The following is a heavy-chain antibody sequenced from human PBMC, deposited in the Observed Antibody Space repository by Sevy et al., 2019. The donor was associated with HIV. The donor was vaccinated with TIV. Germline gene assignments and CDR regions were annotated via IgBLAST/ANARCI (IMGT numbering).Heavy chain of an antibody. V-gene: IGHV3-53*01. D-gene: IGHD3-10*01. CDR1: GFTVSSNY. J-gene: IGHJ6*03. CDR3: ARHRLNYGSGSSVKNYYMDV. CDR2: IYSGGST. Sequence: GGSLRLSCAASGFTVSSNYMSWVRQAPGKGLEWVSVIYSGGSTYYADSVKGRFTISRDNSKNTLYLQMNSLRAEDTAVYYCARHRLNYGSGSSVKNYYMDVWGKGTTVTVSS.